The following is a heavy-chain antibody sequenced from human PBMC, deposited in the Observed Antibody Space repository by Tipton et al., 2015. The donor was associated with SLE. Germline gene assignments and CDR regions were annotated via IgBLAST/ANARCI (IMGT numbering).Heavy chain of an antibody. D-gene: IGHD6-13*01. V-gene: IGHV4-4*02. CDR1: GGSISSSNW. CDR2: IYHSGST. Sequence: TLSLTCAVSGGSISSSNWWSWVRQPPGKGLEWIGEIYHSGSTNYNPSLKSRVTISVDKSKNQFSRNLRSVTAADTGVFYCARLSMAAAGADYWGQGTLVTVSS. CDR3: ARLSMAAAGADY. J-gene: IGHJ4*02.